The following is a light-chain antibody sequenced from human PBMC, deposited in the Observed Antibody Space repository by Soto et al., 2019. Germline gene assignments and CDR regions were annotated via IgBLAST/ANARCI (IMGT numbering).Light chain of an antibody. J-gene: IGKJ2*01. V-gene: IGKV3-20*01. Sequence: EIVLTQSPGTLSLSPGERATLSCRASQSISSSYLAWYQQKPGQAPRLLIYGASSRATGIPDRFSGSVSETDFTLTISRLEPEDFAVYYCQQYGSSPPMYTFGQGTKLEI. CDR3: QQYGSSPPMYT. CDR1: QSISSSY. CDR2: GAS.